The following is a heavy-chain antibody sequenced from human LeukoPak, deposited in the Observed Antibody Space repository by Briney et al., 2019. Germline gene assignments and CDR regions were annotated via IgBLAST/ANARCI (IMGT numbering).Heavy chain of an antibody. CDR1: GFNVNSYY. D-gene: IGHD6-13*01. J-gene: IGHJ4*02. CDR3: ARRAAAQPVDY. CDR2: LSSGDNT. V-gene: IGHV3-53*01. Sequence: GGSLRLSCAASGFNVNSYYMSWVRQASGRGLEWVSALSSGDNTHYADSVNGRFTISRDNSKNTLYLQLNSLRAEDTAVYYCARRAAAQPVDYWGQGTLVTVSS.